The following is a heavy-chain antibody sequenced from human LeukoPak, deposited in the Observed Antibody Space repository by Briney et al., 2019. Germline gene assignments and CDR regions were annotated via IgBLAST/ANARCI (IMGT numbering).Heavy chain of an antibody. D-gene: IGHD3-10*01. CDR1: GGTFSSYA. J-gene: IGHJ4*02. CDR2: IIPIFGTA. Sequence: SVKVSFTASGGTFSSYAISWVRQAPGQGLEWMGGIIPIFGTANYAQKFQGRVTITADESTSTAYMELSSLRSEDTAVYYCASRTGVNGVWFGEFFWGQGTLVTVSS. V-gene: IGHV1-69*01. CDR3: ASRTGVNGVWFGEFF.